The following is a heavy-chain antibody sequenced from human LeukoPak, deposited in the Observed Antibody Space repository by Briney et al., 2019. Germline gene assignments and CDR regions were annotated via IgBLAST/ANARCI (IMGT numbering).Heavy chain of an antibody. D-gene: IGHD6-13*01. J-gene: IGHJ4*02. CDR1: GFTFGDYA. CDR2: IRSKAYGGTT. CDR3: TRAGGRGSYSSSWYNFDY. V-gene: IGHV3-49*04. Sequence: GGSLRLSCTASGFTFGDYAMSWVRQAPGKGLEWVGFIRSKAYGGTTEYAAPVKGRFTISRDDSKSIAYLQMNSLKTEDTAVYYCTRAGGRGSYSSSWYNFDYWGQGTLVTVSS.